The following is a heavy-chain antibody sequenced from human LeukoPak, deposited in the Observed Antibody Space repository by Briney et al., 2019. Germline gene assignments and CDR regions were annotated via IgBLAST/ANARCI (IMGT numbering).Heavy chain of an antibody. CDR2: ISYDGSNK. CDR1: GFTFSSYG. CDR3: AKDPRLRFGESTDLYYFDY. J-gene: IGHJ4*02. D-gene: IGHD3-10*01. Sequence: PGGSLRLSCAASGFTFSSYGMHWVRQAPGKGLEWVAVISYDGSNKYYADSVKGRFTISRDNSKNTLYLQMNSLRAEDTAVYYCAKDPRLRFGESTDLYYFDYWGQGTLVTVSS. V-gene: IGHV3-30*18.